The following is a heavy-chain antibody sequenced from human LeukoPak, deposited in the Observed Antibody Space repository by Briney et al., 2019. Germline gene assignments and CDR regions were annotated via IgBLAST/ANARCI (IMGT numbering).Heavy chain of an antibody. J-gene: IGHJ4*02. CDR2: IYYTGST. CDR3: ARLGDSAMVRYFDY. Sequence: SETLFLTCTVSGGSISSSTYYWAWIRQPPGKGLEWIGGIYYTGSTYSTPSLKSRATISVDTSKNQFSLRLTSVTAADTAVYYCARLGDSAMVRYFDYWGQGTLVTVSS. CDR1: GGSISSSTYY. V-gene: IGHV4-39*01. D-gene: IGHD5-18*01.